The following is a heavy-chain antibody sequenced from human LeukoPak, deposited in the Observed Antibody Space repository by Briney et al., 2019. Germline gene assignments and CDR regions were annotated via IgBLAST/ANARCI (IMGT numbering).Heavy chain of an antibody. Sequence: SQTLSLTCAVSGGSISSDGYSWSWIRQPPGKGLEWIGYIYHSGSTNYNPSLKSRVTISVDTSKNQFSLKLSSVTAADTAVYYCARDYDFWGQGTLVTVSS. CDR3: ARDYDF. D-gene: IGHD3-3*01. V-gene: IGHV4-30-2*01. CDR1: GGSISSDGYS. J-gene: IGHJ4*02. CDR2: IYHSGST.